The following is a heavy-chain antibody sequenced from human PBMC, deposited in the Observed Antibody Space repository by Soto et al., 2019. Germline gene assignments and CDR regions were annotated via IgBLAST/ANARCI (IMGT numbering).Heavy chain of an antibody. CDR3: ARDAYYDMGV. CDR2: IRTADAI. Sequence: PGGSLRLSCTASGFSLSSYSMNWVRQAQGKGLEFISYIRTADAIYYADSVKGRFTVSRDNDKNSLYLQMNNLRAEDTAVYYCARDAYYDMGVWGRGTTVTVSS. V-gene: IGHV3-48*01. J-gene: IGHJ6*02. CDR1: GFSLSSYS.